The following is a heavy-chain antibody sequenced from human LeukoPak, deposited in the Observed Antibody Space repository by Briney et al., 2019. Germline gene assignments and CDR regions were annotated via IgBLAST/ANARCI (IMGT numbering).Heavy chain of an antibody. CDR1: GGSFSAYY. Sequence: PSETLSLTCAVYGGSFSAYYWSWIRQPPGKGLEWIGEINHSGSTNYNPSLKSRVTISVDTSKNQFSLRLSSVTAADTAVYYCARGPKYYYDSSGYEGDAFDIWGQGTMVTVSS. J-gene: IGHJ3*02. V-gene: IGHV4-34*01. CDR2: INHSGST. CDR3: ARGPKYYYDSSGYEGDAFDI. D-gene: IGHD3-22*01.